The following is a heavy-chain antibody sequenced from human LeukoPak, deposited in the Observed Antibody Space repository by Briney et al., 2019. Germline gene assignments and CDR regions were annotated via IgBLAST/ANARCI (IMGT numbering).Heavy chain of an antibody. Sequence: PGGSLRLSCAASGFTVSSNYMIWVRQAPGKGLEGVSVIYSGGRTYYVDSVKGRFTISRDISKNTLYLQMNSLRAEDTAVYYGARVLSGRGSLYSYYYYMDVWGKGTTVTISS. J-gene: IGHJ6*03. CDR2: IYSGGRT. V-gene: IGHV3-53*01. CDR1: GFTVSSNY. D-gene: IGHD3-10*01. CDR3: ARVLSGRGSLYSYYYYMDV.